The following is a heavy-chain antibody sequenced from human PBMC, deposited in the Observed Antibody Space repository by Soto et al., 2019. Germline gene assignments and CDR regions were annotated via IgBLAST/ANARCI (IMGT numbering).Heavy chain of an antibody. V-gene: IGHV4-59*01. CDR3: ARRYGGNFDY. J-gene: IGHJ4*02. CDR2: IYYSGST. CDR1: GGSISNYY. D-gene: IGHD3-16*01. Sequence: SETLSLTCTVSGGSISNYYWSWFRQTPGKGLEWIGYIYYSGSTNYNPSLKSRVTISVDTSKNQFSLKLSSVTAADTAVYYCARRYGGNFDYWGQGTLVTVSS.